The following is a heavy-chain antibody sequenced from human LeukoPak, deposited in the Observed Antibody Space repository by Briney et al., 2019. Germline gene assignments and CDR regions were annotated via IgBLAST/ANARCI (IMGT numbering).Heavy chain of an antibody. Sequence: SETLSLTCTVSGGSINSYYWSWIRQLAGKGLEWIGRFYTSGSTNYNPSLKSRVTMSVDTSKNQFSLKLSSVTAADTAVYYCAIGSGSYPFDYWGQGTLVTVSS. CDR1: GGSINSYY. V-gene: IGHV4-4*07. D-gene: IGHD1-26*01. CDR3: AIGSGSYPFDY. CDR2: FYTSGST. J-gene: IGHJ4*02.